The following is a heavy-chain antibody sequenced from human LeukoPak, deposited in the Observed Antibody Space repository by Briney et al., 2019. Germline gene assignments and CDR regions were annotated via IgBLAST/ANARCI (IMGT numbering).Heavy chain of an antibody. V-gene: IGHV3-7*01. CDR1: GFTFSSYW. CDR3: ARVDNYYYYMDV. Sequence: GGSLRLSCAASGFTFSSYWMSWVRQAPGKGLEWVANIKQDGSEKYYVDSVKGRFTISRDNAKNSLYLQMNSLRAEDTALYDCARVDNYYYYMDVWGKGTTVTVSS. D-gene: IGHD3/OR15-3a*01. CDR2: IKQDGSEK. J-gene: IGHJ6*03.